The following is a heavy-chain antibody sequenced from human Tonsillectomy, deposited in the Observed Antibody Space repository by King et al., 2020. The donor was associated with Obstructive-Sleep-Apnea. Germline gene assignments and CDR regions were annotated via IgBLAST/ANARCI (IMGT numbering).Heavy chain of an antibody. J-gene: IGHJ4*02. V-gene: IGHV3-30*04. CDR3: ARSLNYDCWSGFSY. Sequence: VQLVESGGGVVQPGRSLRLSCAASGFTFSSYAMHWVRQAPGKGLEWVAVISYDGSNKYYADSVKGRFTISRDNSKNTLYLQMNSLRAEDTAVYYCARSLNYDCWSGFSYWGKGTLVTVSS. CDR1: GFTFSSYA. CDR2: ISYDGSNK. D-gene: IGHD3-3*01.